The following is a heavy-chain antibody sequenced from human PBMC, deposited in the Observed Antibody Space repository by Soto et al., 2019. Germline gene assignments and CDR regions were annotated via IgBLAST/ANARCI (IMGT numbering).Heavy chain of an antibody. CDR2: IGTAGDP. D-gene: IGHD3-3*01. V-gene: IGHV3-13*05. J-gene: IGHJ6*02. CDR1: GFTFSSYD. CDR3: ARARITIFAVVITLGPDYGMDV. Sequence: GGSLRLSCAASGFTFSSYDMHWVRQATGKGLEWVSAIGTAGDPYYPGSVKGRFTISRENAKNSLYLQMNSLRAGDRAVYYCARARITIFAVVITLGPDYGMDVCGQGTKVTVS.